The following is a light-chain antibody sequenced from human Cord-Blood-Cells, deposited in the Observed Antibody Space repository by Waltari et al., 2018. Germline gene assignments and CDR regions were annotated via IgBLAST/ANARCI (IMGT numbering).Light chain of an antibody. CDR3: SSYTSSSTLV. CDR2: DVS. J-gene: IGLJ1*01. V-gene: IGLV2-14*03. CDR1: SSDVGGYNY. Sequence: QSARTQTASVSGSPGQSIRISCTGTSSDVGGYNYVSWYQQHPGKAPKLMIYDVSNRPSGVSNRLSGSKSGNTASLTISGLQAEDEADYYCSSYTSSSTLVFGTGTKVTVL.